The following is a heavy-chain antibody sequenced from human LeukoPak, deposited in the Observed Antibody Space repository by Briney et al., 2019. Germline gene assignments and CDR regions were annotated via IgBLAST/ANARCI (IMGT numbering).Heavy chain of an antibody. Sequence: ASVKVSCKASGYTFTSYYMHWVRQAPGQGLEWMGIITASGGSTSYAQKFQGRVTMTRDTSTSTVYMELSSQRSEDTAVYYCARPYYYDGSGYPPGDYWGQGTLVTVSS. D-gene: IGHD3-22*01. CDR3: ARPYYYDGSGYPPGDY. J-gene: IGHJ4*02. V-gene: IGHV1-46*01. CDR1: GYTFTSYY. CDR2: ITASGGST.